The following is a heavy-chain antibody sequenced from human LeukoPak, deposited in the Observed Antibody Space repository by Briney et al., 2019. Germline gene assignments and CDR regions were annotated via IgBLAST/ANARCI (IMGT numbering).Heavy chain of an antibody. CDR2: INHSGST. CDR1: GGSFSGYY. Sequence: SETLSLTCAVYGGSFSGYYWSWIRQPPGKGLEWIGEINHSGSTNYNPSLKSRVTISVDTSKNQFSLKLSSVTAADTAVYYCARRDDDFWSGYYSFFDYWGQGTLVTGSS. CDR3: ARRDDDFWSGYYSFFDY. V-gene: IGHV4-34*01. J-gene: IGHJ4*02. D-gene: IGHD3-3*01.